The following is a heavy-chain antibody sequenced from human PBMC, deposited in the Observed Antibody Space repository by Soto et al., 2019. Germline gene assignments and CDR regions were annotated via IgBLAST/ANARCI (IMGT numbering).Heavy chain of an antibody. D-gene: IGHD2-8*01. J-gene: IGHJ5*02. Sequence: GGYLRLSCAASGFTFSSYWMHCVRQAPWKGMVWVSLLNSDGSITSYADSVKGRFTISRDNAKNTLYLQMNSLRAEDTVVYYCARVMSLNWSDPWGQGTMVTV. CDR2: LNSDGSIT. CDR1: GFTFSSYW. V-gene: IGHV3-74*01. CDR3: ARVMSLNWSDP.